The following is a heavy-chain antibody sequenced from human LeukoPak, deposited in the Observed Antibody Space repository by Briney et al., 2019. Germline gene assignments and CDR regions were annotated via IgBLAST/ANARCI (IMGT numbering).Heavy chain of an antibody. CDR3: ARDHRPEIQYYYMDV. CDR2: LLYDGNTK. D-gene: IGHD1-14*01. V-gene: IGHV3-33*01. Sequence: SLRLSCAASGFSLSNYGMHWVRQAPGKGLEWVAALLYDGNTKHYADPVRGRFTISRDISKNTFYVQMNSLTAEDTAVYYCARDHRPEIQYYYMDVWGKGTTVAVSS. CDR1: GFSLSNYG. J-gene: IGHJ6*03.